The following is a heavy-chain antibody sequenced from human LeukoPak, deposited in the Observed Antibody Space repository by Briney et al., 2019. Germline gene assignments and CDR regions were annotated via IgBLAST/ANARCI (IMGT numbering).Heavy chain of an antibody. D-gene: IGHD1-26*01. CDR2: INPNSGGT. CDR3: ARGELLRGNYYYYMDV. Sequence: GASVKVSCKASGYTFTGYYMHWVRQAPGQGLEWMGWINPNSGGTNYAQKFQGRVTMTRDTSISTAYMELSRLRSDDTAVYYCARGELLRGNYYYYMDVWGKGTTVTVSS. CDR1: GYTFTGYY. J-gene: IGHJ6*03. V-gene: IGHV1-2*02.